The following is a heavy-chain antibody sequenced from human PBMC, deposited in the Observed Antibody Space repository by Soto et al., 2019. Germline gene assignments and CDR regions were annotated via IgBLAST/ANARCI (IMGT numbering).Heavy chain of an antibody. CDR1: GGSISSGGYY. J-gene: IGHJ4*02. Sequence: QVQLQESGPGLVKPSQTLSLTCTVSGGSISSGGYYWSWIRQHPGKGLEWIGYIYYSGSTYYNPSLKSRVTISVDTSKNRFSLKLSSVTAADTAVYYCAGYCSSTCCYTGTDYWGQGTLVTVSS. D-gene: IGHD2-2*02. CDR3: AGYCSSTCCYTGTDY. V-gene: IGHV4-31*03. CDR2: IYYSGST.